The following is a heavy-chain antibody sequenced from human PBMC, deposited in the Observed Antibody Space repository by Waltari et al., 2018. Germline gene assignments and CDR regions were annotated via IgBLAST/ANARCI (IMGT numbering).Heavy chain of an antibody. CDR2: IYYSGST. J-gene: IGHJ5*02. CDR3: ARRNNYYDSSGYYP. V-gene: IGHV4-39*01. Sequence: PPGKGLEWIRTIYYSGSTYYNPSLKSRVTISVDTSKNQFSLKLSSVTAADTAVYYCARRNNYYDSSGYYPWGQGTLVTVSS. D-gene: IGHD3-22*01.